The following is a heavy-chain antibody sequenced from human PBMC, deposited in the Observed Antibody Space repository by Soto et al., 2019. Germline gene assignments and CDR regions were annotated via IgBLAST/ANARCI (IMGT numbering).Heavy chain of an antibody. CDR1: GFTSTDQP. CDR2: TTSHSYGGTT. CDR3: ARDGDYYGMDV. D-gene: IGHD3-3*01. V-gene: IGHV3-49*04. Sequence: PGGSLGLACAFSGFTSTDQPLTWVRQAPGKGLEWVAFTTSHSYGGTTDYAASVKGRFTISRDDSKSIAYLQMNSLQIADTAIYYCARDGDYYGMDVWGQGTTVTV. J-gene: IGHJ6*02.